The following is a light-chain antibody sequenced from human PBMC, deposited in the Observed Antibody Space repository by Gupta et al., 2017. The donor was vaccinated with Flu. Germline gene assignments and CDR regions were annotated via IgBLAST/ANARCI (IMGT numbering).Light chain of an antibody. V-gene: IGKV3-20*01. CDR3: HQFGRSPWT. Sequence: ERATLSCRASRRVPSDYLAWYQQKPGQPPRLLIYDASTRSTGIPDRFSGSGSGTDFTLTISRLEPEDFAVYYCHQFGRSPWTFGQGSKVEVK. CDR2: DAS. J-gene: IGKJ1*01. CDR1: RRVPSDY.